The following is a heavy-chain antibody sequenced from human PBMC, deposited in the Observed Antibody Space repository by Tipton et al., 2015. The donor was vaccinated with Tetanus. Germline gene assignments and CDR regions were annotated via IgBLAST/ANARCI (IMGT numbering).Heavy chain of an antibody. CDR2: IYYSGSS. CDR3: VRGRGSGAQSFGFEH. Sequence: TLSLTCTVSGGSISGSSYYWGWIRQPPGKGLEWIGSIYYSGSSYYNPTLKSRVTISVDTSKNQFSLKLTSVTAADTGVYFCVRGRGSGAQSFGFEHWGRGTQVTVSS. D-gene: IGHD3-10*01. J-gene: IGHJ4*02. V-gene: IGHV4-39*07. CDR1: GGSISGSSYY.